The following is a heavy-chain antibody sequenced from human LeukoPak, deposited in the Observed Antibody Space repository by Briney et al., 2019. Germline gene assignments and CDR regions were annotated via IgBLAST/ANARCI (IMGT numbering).Heavy chain of an antibody. Sequence: SGTLSLTCAVSGGSMSSYYWSWIRQPPGEGLEWMGYIYYSGSTKYNPSLTSRVTMSVDPSKNQFSLKLTSVTAADTAAYFCARVHYFDSSGYYYDEYWGQGTLVTVSS. CDR3: ARVHYFDSSGYYYDEY. V-gene: IGHV4-59*01. CDR2: IYYSGST. J-gene: IGHJ4*02. D-gene: IGHD3-22*01. CDR1: GGSMSSYY.